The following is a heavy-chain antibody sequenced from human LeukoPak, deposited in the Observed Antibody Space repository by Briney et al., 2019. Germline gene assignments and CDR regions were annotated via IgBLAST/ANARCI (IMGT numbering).Heavy chain of an antibody. CDR3: ARGYSSGWYKVPEYIQH. Sequence: PGGSLRLSCAASGFTFSSYWMHWVRQAPGKGLVWVSRINSDGSSTSYADSVKGRFTIPRDNAKNSLYLQMNSLRAEDTAVHYCARGYSSGWYKVPEYIQHWGQGTLVTVSS. J-gene: IGHJ1*01. CDR2: INSDGSST. V-gene: IGHV3-74*01. CDR1: GFTFSSYW. D-gene: IGHD6-19*01.